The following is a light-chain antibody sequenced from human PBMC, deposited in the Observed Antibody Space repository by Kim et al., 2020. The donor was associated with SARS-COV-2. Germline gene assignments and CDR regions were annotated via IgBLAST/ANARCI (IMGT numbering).Light chain of an antibody. J-gene: IGLJ2*01. CDR2: LNSDGSH. Sequence: FKLTCALSKGHSSYSIGWHEQQPEKGHRYLMKLNSDGSHSKGDGIPDRFSGSSSGAERYLTISSLQSEDEADYYSQTWGTGIHRVFGGGTKLTVL. V-gene: IGLV4-69*02. CDR3: QTWGTGIHRV. CDR1: KGHSSYS.